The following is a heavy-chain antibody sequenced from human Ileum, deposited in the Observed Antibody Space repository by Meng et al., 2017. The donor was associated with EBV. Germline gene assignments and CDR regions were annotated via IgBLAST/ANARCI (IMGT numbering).Heavy chain of an antibody. CDR3: ASGRDYAWHS. CDR2: IYHSGST. J-gene: IGHJ4*02. V-gene: IGHV4-4*02. Sequence: QVHLRGSGPGPVKPSGTLSLTCPVSGDSISSNNWWSWVRQPPGKGLEWIGEIYHSGSTNYNPSFKSRVTMSVDKSKNQISLNLSSVTAADTAVYYCASGRDYAWHSWGRGTLVTVSS. CDR1: GDSISSNNW. D-gene: IGHD4-17*01.